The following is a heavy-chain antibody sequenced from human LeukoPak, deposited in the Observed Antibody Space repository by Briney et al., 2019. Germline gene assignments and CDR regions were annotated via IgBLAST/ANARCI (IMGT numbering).Heavy chain of an antibody. J-gene: IGHJ5*02. CDR1: GGSISTYY. CDR2: IYYSGST. V-gene: IGHV4-59*01. D-gene: IGHD3-22*01. Sequence: SETLSLTCSVSGGSISTYYWSWIRQPPGKGLEWIGDIYYSGSTKYNPSLKSRVNISLDTSKNHFSLKMRSVTAADTAVYYCARGLNYYDSSGPDWFDPWGQGTLVTVSS. CDR3: ARGLNYYDSSGPDWFDP.